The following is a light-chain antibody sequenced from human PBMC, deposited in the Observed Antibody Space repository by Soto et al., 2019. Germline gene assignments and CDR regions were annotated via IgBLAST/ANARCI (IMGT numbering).Light chain of an antibody. J-gene: IGKJ1*01. CDR1: QSVGNN. CDR3: QQLNSYPPWT. V-gene: IGKV3-15*01. Sequence: EIVMTQSPATLSVSPGERATLSCRASQSVGNNLAWYQQKPGQAPRLLIHGASIRATGVPARFSGSGSGTEFTLTISSLQSEDFATYYCQQLNSYPPWTFGQGTKVDIK. CDR2: GAS.